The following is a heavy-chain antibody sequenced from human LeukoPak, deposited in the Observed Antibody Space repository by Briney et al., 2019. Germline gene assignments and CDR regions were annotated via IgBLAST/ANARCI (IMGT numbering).Heavy chain of an antibody. V-gene: IGHV4-59*08. CDR2: IYSSGST. CDR3: VRHGESGRHHAYFDY. J-gene: IGHJ4*02. Sequence: SETLSLTCTVSGGSISSYYWSWIRQPPGKGLEWIGYIYSSGSTNYKSSLKSRVAISIDTSKNQFSLKVTSVTDGDTAIYYCVRHGESGRHHAYFDYWGQGALVTVSS. CDR1: GGSISSYY. D-gene: IGHD3-10*01.